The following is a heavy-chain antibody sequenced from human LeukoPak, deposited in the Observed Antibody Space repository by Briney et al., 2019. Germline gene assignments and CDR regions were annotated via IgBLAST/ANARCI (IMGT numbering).Heavy chain of an antibody. D-gene: IGHD3-22*01. CDR1: GYTFTSYD. V-gene: IGHV1-18*01. Sequence: ASVKVSCKASGYTFTSYDINWVRQATGQGLEWMGWISAYNGNTNYAQKLQGRVTMTTDTSTSTAYMELRSLRSDDTAVYYCARDHESGYYDSSGYFRNPVDYWGQGTLVTVSS. CDR3: ARDHESGYYDSSGYFRNPVDY. CDR2: ISAYNGNT. J-gene: IGHJ4*02.